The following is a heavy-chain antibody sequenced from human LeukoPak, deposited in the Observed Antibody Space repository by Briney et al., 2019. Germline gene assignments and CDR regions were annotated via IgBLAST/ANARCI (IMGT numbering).Heavy chain of an antibody. D-gene: IGHD1-1*01. V-gene: IGHV1-69*01. Sequence: SVKVSCKASGGTFSSYAISWVRQAPGQGLEWMGGIIPIFGTANYAQKFQGRVTITADESTSTAYMELSSLNAEDTAVYFCVLGAYWNDDKNAFHIWGPGTMVTVS. CDR2: IIPIFGTA. J-gene: IGHJ3*02. CDR3: VLGAYWNDDKNAFHI. CDR1: GGTFSSYA.